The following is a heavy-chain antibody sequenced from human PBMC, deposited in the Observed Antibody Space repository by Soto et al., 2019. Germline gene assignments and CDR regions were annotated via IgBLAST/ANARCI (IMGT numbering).Heavy chain of an antibody. D-gene: IGHD3-3*01. CDR3: ARLITTSGVIINALNV. V-gene: IGHV5-10-1*01. CDR2: IDPGDSRA. J-gene: IGHJ3*01. CDR1: GYSFTSYW. Sequence: PGESLKISCKVSGYSFTSYWIAWVRQMPGKGLEWMGRIDPGDSRAYYSPPSQGHVTISVNRSIATAYLQWSSLRATDTATYYCARLITTSGVIINALNVWGRGTMVTVSS.